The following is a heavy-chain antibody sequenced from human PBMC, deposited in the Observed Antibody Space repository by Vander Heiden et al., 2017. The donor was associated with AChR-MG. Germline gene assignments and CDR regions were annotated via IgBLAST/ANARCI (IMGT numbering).Heavy chain of an antibody. V-gene: IGHV4-34*01. Sequence: QVQLQQWGAGLLKPSETLSLTCAVYSGSFSGYYWIWIRQPPGKGLEWIGEINHSGSTNYNPSLKSRVTISVETSKNQFSLKLNSVTAADTAVYYCARSRDYGGYSGRVDHWGQGTLVTVSS. CDR3: ARSRDYGGYSGRVDH. CDR1: SGSFSGYY. D-gene: IGHD4-17*01. CDR2: INHSGST. J-gene: IGHJ4*02.